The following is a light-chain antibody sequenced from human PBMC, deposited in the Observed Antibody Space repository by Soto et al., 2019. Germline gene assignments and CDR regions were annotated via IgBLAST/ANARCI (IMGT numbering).Light chain of an antibody. Sequence: QSALTQPASVSGSPGQSITISCTGTSSDTGGYNFVSWYQQHSGKAPKLMIYEVSFRPSGVSTRFSGSKSGNTASLTISGLQAEDEAEYYCSSYVSSSTPFVFGTGTKLTVL. CDR3: SSYVSSSTPFV. J-gene: IGLJ1*01. CDR2: EVS. V-gene: IGLV2-14*01. CDR1: SSDTGGYNF.